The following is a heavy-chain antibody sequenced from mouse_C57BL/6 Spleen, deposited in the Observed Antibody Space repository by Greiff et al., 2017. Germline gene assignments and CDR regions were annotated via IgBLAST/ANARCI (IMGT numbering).Heavy chain of an antibody. D-gene: IGHD4-1*01. J-gene: IGHJ1*03. CDR3: AKPSNWDWYFDV. CDR1: GFSLTSYG. V-gene: IGHV2-5*01. Sequence: QVQLQQSGPGLVQPSQSLSITCTVSGFSLTSYGVHWVRQSPGKGLEWLGVIWRGGSTDYNAAFMSRLSITKDNSKSQVFFKMNRLQADDTAIYCCAKPSNWDWYFDVWGTGTTVTVSS. CDR2: IWRGGST.